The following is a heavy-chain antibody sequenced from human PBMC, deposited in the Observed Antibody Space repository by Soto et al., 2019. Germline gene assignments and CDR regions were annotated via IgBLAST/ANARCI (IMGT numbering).Heavy chain of an antibody. CDR2: IIPIFGTA. J-gene: IGHJ6*02. CDR3: VAGSPPGYGMDV. V-gene: IGHV1-69*06. CDR1: GGTFSSYA. Sequence: SVKVSCKASGGTFSSYAISWVRQAPGQGLEWMGGIIPIFGTANYAQKFQGRVTITADKSTSTAYMELSSLRSEDTAVYYCVAGSPPGYGMDVWGQGTTVTSP. D-gene: IGHD1-1*01.